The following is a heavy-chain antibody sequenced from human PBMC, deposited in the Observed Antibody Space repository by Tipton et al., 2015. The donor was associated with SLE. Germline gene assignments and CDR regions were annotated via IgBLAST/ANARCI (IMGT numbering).Heavy chain of an antibody. Sequence: GSLRLSCAASGFTFDDYAMSWVRQAPGKGLEWVPGINWNGGSTGYADSVKGRFTISRDNAKNSLYVQVKSLRAEDTALYYCARERVGGRGAFDIWGQGTMVTVSS. CDR3: ARERVGGRGAFDI. J-gene: IGHJ3*02. CDR2: INWNGGST. CDR1: GFTFDDYA. D-gene: IGHD1-26*01. V-gene: IGHV3-20*04.